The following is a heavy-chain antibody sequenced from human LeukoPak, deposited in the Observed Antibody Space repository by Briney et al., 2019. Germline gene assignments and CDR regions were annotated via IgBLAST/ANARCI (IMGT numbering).Heavy chain of an antibody. Sequence: ASVKVSCKASGYTFSSYGISWVRQAPGQGLEWMGWISAYNGNTNYAQKLQGRVTMTTDTSTSTAYMELRSLRSDDTAAYYCARDSENTMVRGVIIGGFVYWGQGTLVTVSS. D-gene: IGHD3-10*01. V-gene: IGHV1-18*01. CDR2: ISAYNGNT. CDR3: ARDSENTMVRGVIIGGFVY. J-gene: IGHJ4*02. CDR1: GYTFSSYG.